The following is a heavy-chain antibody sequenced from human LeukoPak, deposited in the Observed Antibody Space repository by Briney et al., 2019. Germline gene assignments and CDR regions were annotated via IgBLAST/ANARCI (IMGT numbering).Heavy chain of an antibody. V-gene: IGHV3-30*18. D-gene: IGHD3-3*01. CDR2: ISYDGSNE. J-gene: IGHJ6*03. CDR3: AKTRRIFGQTPRPQYMEV. Sequence: GGSLRLSCAASGFSSSSYWMNWVRQAPGKGLEGVAIISYDGSNEYYADSVKGRFTISRDNSKNTLYLQMDGLRPEDPAVYYWAKTRRIFGQTPRPQYMEVWGKGTT. CDR1: GFSSSSYW.